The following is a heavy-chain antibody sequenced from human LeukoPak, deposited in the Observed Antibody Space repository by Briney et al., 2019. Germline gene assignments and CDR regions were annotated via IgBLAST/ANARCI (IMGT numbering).Heavy chain of an antibody. CDR1: GFTFSSYG. D-gene: IGHD2-15*01. Sequence: PGGSLRLSCAASGFTFSSYGMHWVRQAPDKGLEWVAFIRYDGSNKYYADSVKGRFTISRDNSKNTLYLQMNSLRAEDTAVYYCARATPTKDIVVVVAATPYDYWGQGTLVTVSS. CDR2: IRYDGSNK. CDR3: ARATPTKDIVVVVAATPYDY. V-gene: IGHV3-30*02. J-gene: IGHJ4*02.